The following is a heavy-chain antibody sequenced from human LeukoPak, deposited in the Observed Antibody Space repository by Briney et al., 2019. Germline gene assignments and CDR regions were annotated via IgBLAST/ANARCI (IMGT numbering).Heavy chain of an antibody. V-gene: IGHV3-33*01. CDR3: AGADSSRYYYYGMDV. CDR1: GFTFSSYG. Sequence: GGSLRLSCAASGFTFSSYGMHWVRQAPGKGLEWVAVIWYDGSNKYYADSVKGRFTISRDNSKNTLYLQMNSLRAEDTAVYYCAGADSSRYYYYGMDVWGQGTTVTVSS. J-gene: IGHJ6*02. CDR2: IWYDGSNK. D-gene: IGHD6-13*01.